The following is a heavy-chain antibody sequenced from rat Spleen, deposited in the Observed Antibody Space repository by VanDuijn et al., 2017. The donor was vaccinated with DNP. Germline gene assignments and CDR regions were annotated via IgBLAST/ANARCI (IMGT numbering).Heavy chain of an antibody. CDR3: ARGRYGGYDY. J-gene: IGHJ2*01. CDR1: GFSLTSYN. V-gene: IGHV2-30*01. CDR2: IWTGGST. Sequence: QVQLKESGPGLVQPSQTLSLTCTVSGFSLTSYNVPWVRQPTGKGLEWMGIIWTGGSTDYNSAPKSRLSISRDTSKSQVFLKMNSLQTEDIATYYCARGRYGGYDYWGQGVMVTVSS. D-gene: IGHD1-11*01.